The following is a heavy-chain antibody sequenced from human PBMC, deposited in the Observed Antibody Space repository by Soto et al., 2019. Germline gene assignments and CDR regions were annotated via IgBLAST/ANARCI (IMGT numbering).Heavy chain of an antibody. J-gene: IGHJ6*02. Sequence: ASVKVSCKASGYTFTSYGISWVRQAPGQGLEWMGWISAYNGNTNYAQKLQGRVTMTTDTSTSTAYMELRSLRSDDTAVYYCARDDVAAAPGYGMGVWGQGTTVTVSS. CDR2: ISAYNGNT. D-gene: IGHD6-13*01. CDR1: GYTFTSYG. V-gene: IGHV1-18*01. CDR3: ARDDVAAAPGYGMGV.